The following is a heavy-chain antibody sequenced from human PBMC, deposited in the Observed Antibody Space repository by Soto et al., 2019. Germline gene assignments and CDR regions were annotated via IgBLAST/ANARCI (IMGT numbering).Heavy chain of an antibody. Sequence: QVQLVESGGALVKPGGSLRLSCAASGFSFSDYYMSWMRQVPGKGLEWVSYIRGDSTTIYYADSVKGRFTISRDNAKNSLYLQMSSLRAEDTAVYYCARIGGGGSCPDYWGQGTLVTVSS. V-gene: IGHV3-11*01. CDR3: ARIGGGGSCPDY. D-gene: IGHD2-15*01. J-gene: IGHJ4*02. CDR2: IRGDSTTI. CDR1: GFSFSDYY.